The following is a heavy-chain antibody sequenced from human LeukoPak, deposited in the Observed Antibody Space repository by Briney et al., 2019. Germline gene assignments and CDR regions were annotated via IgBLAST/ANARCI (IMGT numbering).Heavy chain of an antibody. J-gene: IGHJ4*01. D-gene: IGHD1-14*01. CDR3: ASGPYPNRGEFDY. CDR2: INYSGST. Sequence: SETLSLPCTLSGYSISSGYNWGSIRQPPGKGLEWIGNINYSGSTYYNPSLRSRITISLDTAKNLFSLKVTSGTAADTVVFYCASGPYPNRGEFDYWGQGTLVTVSS. V-gene: IGHV4-38-2*02. CDR1: GYSISSGYN.